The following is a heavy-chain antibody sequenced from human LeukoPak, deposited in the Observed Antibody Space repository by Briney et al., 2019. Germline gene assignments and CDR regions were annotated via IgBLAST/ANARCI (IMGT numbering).Heavy chain of an antibody. V-gene: IGHV1-69*06. CDR3: ARDGHRRYYYDSSGREHAFDI. J-gene: IGHJ3*02. D-gene: IGHD3-22*01. CDR1: GGTFSSYA. CDR2: IIPIFGTA. Sequence: ASVKVSCKASGGTFSSYAISWVRQAPGQGLEWMGGIIPIFGTANYAQKFQGRVTITADKSTSTVYMDLSSLRSEDTAVYYCARDGHRRYYYDSSGREHAFDIWGQGTMVTVSS.